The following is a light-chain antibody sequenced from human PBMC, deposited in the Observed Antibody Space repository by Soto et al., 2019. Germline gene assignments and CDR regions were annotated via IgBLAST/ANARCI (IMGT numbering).Light chain of an antibody. Sequence: EIMLYQSPCTLSPSPRERATLSCMASQSVSSNYLAWYQQKPGQAPRLLIYGASNRATGIPDRFSGSGSGTDFTLTISRLEPEDFAVYYCQQYGSSGTFGQGTKVDIK. J-gene: IGKJ1*01. CDR3: QQYGSSGT. V-gene: IGKV3-20*01. CDR1: QSVSSNY. CDR2: GAS.